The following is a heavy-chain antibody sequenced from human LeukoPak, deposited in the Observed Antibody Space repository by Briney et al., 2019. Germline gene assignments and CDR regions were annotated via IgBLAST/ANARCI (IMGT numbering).Heavy chain of an antibody. V-gene: IGHV4-34*01. CDR1: GGSISGYY. J-gene: IGHJ4*02. D-gene: IGHD5-12*01. Sequence: PSETLSLTCAVYGGSISGYYWSWIRQPPGKGLEWIGEINSSGSINYNPSLKSRVTISVDTSKNQFSLKLSSVTAADTAVYYCARDVGAGGYEYWGQGTPVTVSS. CDR3: ARDVGAGGYEY. CDR2: INSSGSI.